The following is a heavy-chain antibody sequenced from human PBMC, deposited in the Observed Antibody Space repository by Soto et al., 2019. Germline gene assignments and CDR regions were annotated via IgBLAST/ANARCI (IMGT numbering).Heavy chain of an antibody. V-gene: IGHV3-23*01. J-gene: IGHJ6*02. CDR2: ISGSGGST. CDR1: GFTFSSYA. Sequence: PGGSLRLSXAASGFTFSSYAMSWVRQAPGKGLEWVSAISGSGGSTYYADSVKGRFTISRDNSKNTLYPQMNSLRAEDTAVYYCAKDAVAALSYYYYGMDVWGQGTTVTVSS. CDR3: AKDAVAALSYYYYGMDV. D-gene: IGHD6-13*01.